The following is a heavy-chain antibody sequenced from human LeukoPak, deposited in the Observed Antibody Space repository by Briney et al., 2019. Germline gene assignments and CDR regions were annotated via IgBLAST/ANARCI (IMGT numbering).Heavy chain of an antibody. CDR2: ISSSSSYI. D-gene: IGHD3-10*01. CDR1: GFTFDDYA. V-gene: IGHV3-21*01. CDR3: ARDLNVYYGSGSFDY. Sequence: PGGSLRLSCAASGFTFDDYAMHWVRQAPGKGLEWVSSISSSSSYIYYADSVKGRFTISRDNAKNSLYLQMNSLRAEDTAVYYCARDLNVYYGSGSFDYWGQGTLVTASS. J-gene: IGHJ4*02.